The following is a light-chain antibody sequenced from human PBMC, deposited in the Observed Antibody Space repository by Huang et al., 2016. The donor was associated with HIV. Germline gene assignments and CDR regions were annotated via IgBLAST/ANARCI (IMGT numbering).Light chain of an antibody. CDR2: DVS. V-gene: IGKV3-11*01. Sequence: EIVLTQSPATLSLSPGDRATLSCRASQSIDTYLAWYQQKPGQAPRLLIHDVSSRATGIPDRFSGSGSGTDFTLTINSLEPEDFAVYYCQQRTNWPPLTFGGGTTVEIK. CDR3: QQRTNWPPLT. J-gene: IGKJ4*01. CDR1: QSIDTY.